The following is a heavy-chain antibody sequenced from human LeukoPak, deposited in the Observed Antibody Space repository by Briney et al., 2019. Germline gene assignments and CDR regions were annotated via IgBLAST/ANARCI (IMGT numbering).Heavy chain of an antibody. J-gene: IGHJ6*03. CDR1: GGSISSYY. CDR3: ARGAGNYYYYYYMDV. Sequence: PSETLSLTCTVSGGSISSYYWSWIRQPAGKGLEWIGRIYTSGSTNYNPSLKSRVTISVDTSKNQFSLKLSSVTAADTAVYYCARGAGNYYYYYYMDVWGKGTTVTVSS. V-gene: IGHV4-4*07. CDR2: IYTSGST. D-gene: IGHD4-23*01.